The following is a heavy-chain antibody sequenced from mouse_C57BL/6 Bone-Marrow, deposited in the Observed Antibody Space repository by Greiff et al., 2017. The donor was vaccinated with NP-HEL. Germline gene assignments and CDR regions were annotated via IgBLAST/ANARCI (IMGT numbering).Heavy chain of an antibody. CDR1: GFSLTSYG. Sequence: VQGVESGPGLVAPSQSLSITCTVSGFSLTSYGVHWVRQPPGKGLEWLVVIWSDGSTTYNSALKSRLSISKDNSKSQVFLKMNSLQTDDTAMYYCARQPLYGSSYESYWYFDVWGTGTTVTVSS. V-gene: IGHV2-6-1*01. D-gene: IGHD1-1*01. CDR2: IWSDGST. CDR3: ARQPLYGSSYESYWYFDV. J-gene: IGHJ1*03.